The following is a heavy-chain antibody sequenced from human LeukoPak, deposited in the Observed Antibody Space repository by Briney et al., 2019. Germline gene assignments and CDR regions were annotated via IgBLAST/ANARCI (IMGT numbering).Heavy chain of an antibody. CDR1: GGSISSGDYY. CDR2: IFYSGTS. D-gene: IGHD2-15*01. CDR3: ARTCSGGSCYLAFDI. V-gene: IGHV4-31*03. Sequence: SETLSLTCTVSGGSISSGDYYWSWIRRHPGKGLEWIAYIFYSGTSYYNPSLKSRVMISVDTSKNQFSLKLSSVTAADTAIYYCARTCSGGSCYLAFDIWGQGTMVTVSS. J-gene: IGHJ3*02.